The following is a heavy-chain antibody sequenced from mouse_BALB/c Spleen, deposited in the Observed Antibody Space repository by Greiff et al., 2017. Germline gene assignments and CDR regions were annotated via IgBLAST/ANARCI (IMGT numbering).Heavy chain of an antibody. Sequence: VQLQQSGPELVKPGASVKISCKASGYSFTGYFMNWVMQSHGKSLEWIGRINPYNGDTFYNQKFKGKATLTVDKSSSTAHMELRSLASEDSAVYYCARRDYGSSYAMDYWGQGTSVTVSS. J-gene: IGHJ4*01. CDR3: ARRDYGSSYAMDY. D-gene: IGHD1-1*01. CDR2: INPYNGDT. V-gene: IGHV1-20*02. CDR1: GYSFTGYF.